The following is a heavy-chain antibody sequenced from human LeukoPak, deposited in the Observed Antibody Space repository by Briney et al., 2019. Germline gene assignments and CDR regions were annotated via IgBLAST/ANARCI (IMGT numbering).Heavy chain of an antibody. D-gene: IGHD3-10*01. Sequence: PSETLSLTCTVSGGSISSYYWSWIRQPPGKGLEWIGYIYYSGSTNYNPSLKSRVTISVDTSKNQFSLKLSSVTAADTAVYYCARHGYGSGSYYNLRPTPHFDYWGQGTLVTVSS. CDR1: GGSISSYY. CDR2: IYYSGST. V-gene: IGHV4-59*08. J-gene: IGHJ4*02. CDR3: ARHGYGSGSYYNLRPTPHFDY.